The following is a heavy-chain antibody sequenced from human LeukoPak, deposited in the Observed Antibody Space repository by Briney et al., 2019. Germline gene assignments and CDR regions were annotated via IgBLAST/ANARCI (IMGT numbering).Heavy chain of an antibody. CDR1: GFTFSNYW. CDR2: INSDGSTT. CDR3: ARETWGGLDY. Sequence: GGSLRLSCAASGFTFSNYWMHWVRQAPGEGLMWLSRINSDGSTTSYAGSVKGRFTISRDNAKNTLYLQMNTLRAEDTAVYYCARETWGGLDYWGQGTLVTVSS. V-gene: IGHV3-74*01. D-gene: IGHD3-16*01. J-gene: IGHJ4*02.